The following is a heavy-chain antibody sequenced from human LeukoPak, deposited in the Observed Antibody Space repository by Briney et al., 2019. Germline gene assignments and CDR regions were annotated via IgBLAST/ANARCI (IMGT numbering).Heavy chain of an antibody. V-gene: IGHV3-7*01. CDR1: GFTVGTNY. CDR2: IKQDGSKE. D-gene: IGHD3-10*01. CDR3: ARDQGVTYYYYGMDV. Sequence: GGSLRLSCAASGFTVGTNYMSWVRQAPGKGLEWVADIKQDGSKEYYLDSVKGRFTISRDNSKNTLFLRMNSLRAEDTAVYYCARDQGVTYYYYGMDVWGQGTTVTVSS. J-gene: IGHJ6*02.